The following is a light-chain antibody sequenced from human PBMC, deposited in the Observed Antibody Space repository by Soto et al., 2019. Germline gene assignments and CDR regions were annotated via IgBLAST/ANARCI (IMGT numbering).Light chain of an antibody. CDR2: RSN. CDR3: SSWDNGLSGPV. Sequence: QSVLTQPPSAAGSPGQRATLSCSGSASNIGSNFVYWYQQFRRTATKLLIYRSNKWPSGVPERFSASQSVTSSPLAITGLRSEDEAEYYCSSWDNGLSGPVFGGGTTLTVL. V-gene: IGLV1-47*01. J-gene: IGLJ3*02. CDR1: ASNIGSNF.